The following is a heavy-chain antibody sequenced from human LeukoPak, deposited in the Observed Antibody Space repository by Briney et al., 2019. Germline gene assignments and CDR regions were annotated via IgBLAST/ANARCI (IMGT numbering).Heavy chain of an antibody. CDR3: AIVPAAFDI. CDR2: INHSGST. J-gene: IGHJ3*02. CDR1: GGSISGCN. V-gene: IGHV4-34*01. Sequence: SETLSLTCAVYGGSISGCNCCWIRQPPGKGLEWIGEINHSGSTNYNPSLKSRVTISVDTSKNQFSLKLSSVTAADTAVYYCAIVPAAFDIWGQGTMVTVSS. D-gene: IGHD2-2*01.